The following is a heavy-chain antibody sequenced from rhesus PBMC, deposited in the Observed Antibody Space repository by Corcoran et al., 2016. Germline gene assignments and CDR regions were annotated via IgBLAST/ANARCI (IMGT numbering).Heavy chain of an antibody. D-gene: IGHD5-30*01. CDR2: IYGSSTST. J-gene: IGHJ4*01. CDR1: GGSISSNY. CDR3: AREDTAGTVIGY. Sequence: QVQLQESGPGLVKPSETLSLTCAVSGGSISSNYWSWIRQPPGKGLEWIGYIYGSSTSTNYNPSLKSRVTISKYTSKNQFSLKLSSVTAADTAVYYCAREDTAGTVIGYWGQGVLVTVSS. V-gene: IGHV4S18*01.